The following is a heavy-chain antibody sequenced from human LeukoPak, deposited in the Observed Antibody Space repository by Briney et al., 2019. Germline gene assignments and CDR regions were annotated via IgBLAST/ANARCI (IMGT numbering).Heavy chain of an antibody. D-gene: IGHD5-18*01. CDR2: IYNSGST. CDR1: GDSISSYY. Sequence: SETLSLTCTVSGDSISSYYWSWIRQPPGKGLEWIGYIYNSGSTNYNPSLKSRVTISVDTSKNQFSLRLSSVTAAGTAVYYCARGPHGYSYGPYYYGMDVWGQGTTVTVSS. V-gene: IGHV4-59*01. J-gene: IGHJ6*02. CDR3: ARGPHGYSYGPYYYGMDV.